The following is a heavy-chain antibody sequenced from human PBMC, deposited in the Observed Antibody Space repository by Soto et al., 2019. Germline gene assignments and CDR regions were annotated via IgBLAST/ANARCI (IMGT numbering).Heavy chain of an antibody. Sequence: QVQLVESGGGVVQPGRSLRLSCAASGFTFSSYAMHWVRQAPGKGLEWVAVISYDGSNKYYADSVKGRFTISRDNSKNTLYMQNNSPGAKDTAVYSRARTRIVGATIGVVDAFDIWGQGTMVTVSS. J-gene: IGHJ3*02. CDR2: ISYDGSNK. V-gene: IGHV3-30-3*01. CDR3: ARTRIVGATIGVVDAFDI. CDR1: GFTFSSYA. D-gene: IGHD1-26*01.